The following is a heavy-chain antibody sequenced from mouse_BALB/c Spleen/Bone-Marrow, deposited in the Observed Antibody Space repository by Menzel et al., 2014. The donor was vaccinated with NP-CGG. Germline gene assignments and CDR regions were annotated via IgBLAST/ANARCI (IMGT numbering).Heavy chain of an antibody. Sequence: VMLVESGPELVKPGASVKISCKASGYRFXIYYIQWMKQRPGQGLEWIGWIFPGSGHNKYNEKFKGKATLTADTSSSTAYMQLSSLTSEDSAVYFCARGEFDYGYFFDHWGQGTTLTVSS. D-gene: IGHD2-4*01. V-gene: IGHV1-66*01. CDR3: ARGEFDYGYFFDH. CDR1: GYRFXIYY. CDR2: IFPGSGHN. J-gene: IGHJ2*01.